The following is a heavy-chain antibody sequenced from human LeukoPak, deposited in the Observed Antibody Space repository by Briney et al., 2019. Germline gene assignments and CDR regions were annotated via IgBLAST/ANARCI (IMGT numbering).Heavy chain of an antibody. J-gene: IGHJ6*03. CDR2: ISSSSTI. D-gene: IGHD3-3*01. CDR1: GFTFSSYS. Sequence: GGSLRLSCAASGFTFSSYSMNWVRQAPGKGLEWVSYISSSSTIYYADSVKGRFTISRDNSKNTLYLQMNSLRAEDTAVYYCAKDPRVLRFLEWLFLYYMDVWGKGTTVTVSS. V-gene: IGHV3-48*01. CDR3: AKDPRVLRFLEWLFLYYMDV.